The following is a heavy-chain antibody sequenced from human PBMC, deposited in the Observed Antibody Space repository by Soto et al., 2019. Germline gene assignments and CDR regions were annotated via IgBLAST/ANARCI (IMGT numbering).Heavy chain of an antibody. CDR1: GFTFSTNA. J-gene: IGHJ6*02. CDR2: ISGSGGST. V-gene: IGHV3-23*01. D-gene: IGHD3-22*01. CDR3: AKGVNYYDSSGYYSYYYHGMDV. Sequence: GGSLRLSCAASGFTFSTNAMSWVRQAPGKGLEWVSAISGSGGSTYYADSVKGRFTISRDNSKSTLYLQMNSLRAEDTAVYYCAKGVNYYDSSGYYSYYYHGMDVWGQGTTVTVSS.